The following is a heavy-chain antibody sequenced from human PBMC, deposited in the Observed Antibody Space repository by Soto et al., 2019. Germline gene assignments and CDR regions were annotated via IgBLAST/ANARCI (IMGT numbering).Heavy chain of an antibody. Sequence: QVQLVQSGAEVKKPGASVKVSCKASGYTFTSYGISWVRQAPGQGLEWMGWISAYNGNTNYAQKLQGRVTMTTDTSTSTAYIKRTSLRSDDTTVYYCPRDYGFGELFDPWGQGTLVTVSS. D-gene: IGHD3-10*01. CDR2: ISAYNGNT. CDR1: GYTFTSYG. J-gene: IGHJ5*02. V-gene: IGHV1-18*01. CDR3: PRDYGFGELFDP.